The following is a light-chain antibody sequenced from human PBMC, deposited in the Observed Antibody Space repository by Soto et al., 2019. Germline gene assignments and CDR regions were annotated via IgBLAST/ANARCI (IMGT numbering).Light chain of an antibody. Sequence: QSALTQPPSASGSPGQSVTISCTGTSSDVGAYNFVSWFQQHPGRAPKLMIYEVSKRPSGVPDRFSGSKSGNTASLTVSGLQAEDEADYYCSSYAGRSVVFGGGTKLTV. J-gene: IGLJ2*01. CDR2: EVS. CDR3: SSYAGRSVV. CDR1: SSDVGAYNF. V-gene: IGLV2-8*01.